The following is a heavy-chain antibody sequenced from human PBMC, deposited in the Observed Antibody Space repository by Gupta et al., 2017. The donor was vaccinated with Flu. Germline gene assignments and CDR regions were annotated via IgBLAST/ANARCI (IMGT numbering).Heavy chain of an antibody. CDR2: TNPNIGGT. Sequence: QVPLVQSGAEVKKPGASVKVSSKASGSTFTGYYMHWVGLASGQGLEGMGWTNPNIGGTNYAQTFQGRVTMTRDTSISTAYMELSRLRSDDTAVYYCASDRIAVAGTRTSFDYWGQGTLVTVSS. J-gene: IGHJ4*02. CDR3: ASDRIAVAGTRTSFDY. CDR1: GSTFTGYY. V-gene: IGHV1-2*02. D-gene: IGHD6-19*01.